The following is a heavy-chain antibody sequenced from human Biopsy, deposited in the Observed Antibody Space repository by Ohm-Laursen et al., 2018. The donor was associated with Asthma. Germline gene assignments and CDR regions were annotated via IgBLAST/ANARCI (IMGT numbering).Heavy chain of an antibody. CDR1: GGSINNFY. CDR3: ARGVDKVTGLLDHFDS. CDR2: VYYSGST. V-gene: IGHV4-59*01. J-gene: IGHJ4*02. D-gene: IGHD2-21*02. Sequence: GTLSLTCTVSGGSINNFYWSWIRQPPGKGLESIGHVYYSGSTNYNPSLKSRVTISIDASKNQFSLKLTSVTAADTAVYYCARGVDKVTGLLDHFDSWGQGTLVTVSS.